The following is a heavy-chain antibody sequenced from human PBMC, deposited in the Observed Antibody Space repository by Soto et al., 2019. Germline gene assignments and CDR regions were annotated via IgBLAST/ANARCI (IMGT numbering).Heavy chain of an antibody. CDR3: ARDEGRELRFLEWLPHYYYMDV. CDR1: GGTFSSYT. Sequence: SVQVSCKASGGTFSSYTISWVRQAPGQGLEWMGRIIAIVGTANYAQKFQGRVTIAADKSTSTAYMELSSLRSEDTAVYYCARDEGRELRFLEWLPHYYYMDVWGEGTTVTVSS. V-gene: IGHV1-69*08. CDR2: IIAIVGTA. D-gene: IGHD3-3*01. J-gene: IGHJ6*03.